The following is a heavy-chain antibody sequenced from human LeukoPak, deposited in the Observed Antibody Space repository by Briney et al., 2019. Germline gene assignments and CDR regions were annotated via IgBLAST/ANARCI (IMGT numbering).Heavy chain of an antibody. D-gene: IGHD6-19*01. J-gene: IGHJ4*02. CDR1: GFAVSSNY. CDR3: ARVRGVAVAYYFDY. Sequence: GGSLRLSCAASGFAVSSNYMSWVRQAPGKGLEWVSNIHSGGSTYYADSVQGRFIISRDNSKNTLYLQMNSLRDEDTAVYYCARVRGVAVAYYFDYWGQGTLVTVSS. CDR2: IHSGGST. V-gene: IGHV3-66*01.